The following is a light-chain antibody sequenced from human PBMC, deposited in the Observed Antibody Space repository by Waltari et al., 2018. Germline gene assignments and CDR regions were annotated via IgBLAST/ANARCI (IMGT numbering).Light chain of an antibody. Sequence: SYGLTQPPSVSVSPGQTARITCSGDALPQKYVHWNQQRSGQAPVLVIYEDKKRPSEIPERFSGSTSGTMATLTISGAQVDDEADYYCYSTEDSGNGVFGGGTKLTVL. CDR2: EDK. J-gene: IGLJ2*01. CDR1: ALPQKY. CDR3: YSTEDSGNGV. V-gene: IGLV3-10*01.